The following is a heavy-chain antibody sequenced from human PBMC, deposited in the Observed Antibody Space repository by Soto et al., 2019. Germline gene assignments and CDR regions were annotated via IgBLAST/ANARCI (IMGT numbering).Heavy chain of an antibody. CDR1: GGTFSSYA. J-gene: IGHJ6*02. V-gene: IGHV1-69*01. CDR2: IIPIFGTA. Sequence: QVQLVQSGAEVKKPGSSVKVSCKASGGTFSSYAISWVRQAPGQGLAWMGGIIPIFGTANYAQKFQGRVTITADDSTSTGYMELSSLRSADTAVYYCARRLYYDILTGYKIGPGHGMDVWGQGTTVTVSS. CDR3: ARRLYYDILTGYKIGPGHGMDV. D-gene: IGHD3-9*01.